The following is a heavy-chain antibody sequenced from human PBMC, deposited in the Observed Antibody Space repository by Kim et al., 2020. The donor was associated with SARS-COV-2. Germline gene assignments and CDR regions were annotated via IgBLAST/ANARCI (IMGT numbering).Heavy chain of an antibody. J-gene: IGHJ6*02. CDR1: GFTFSSYS. CDR2: ISSSSSYI. Sequence: GGSLRLSCAASGFTFSSYSMNWVRQAPGKGLEWVSSISSSSSYIYYADSVKGRFTISRDNAKNSLYLQMNSLRAEDTAVYYCARDAFGDDSSGYYSYYYYYGMDVWGQGTTVTVSS. CDR3: ARDAFGDDSSGYYSYYYYYGMDV. V-gene: IGHV3-21*01. D-gene: IGHD3-22*01.